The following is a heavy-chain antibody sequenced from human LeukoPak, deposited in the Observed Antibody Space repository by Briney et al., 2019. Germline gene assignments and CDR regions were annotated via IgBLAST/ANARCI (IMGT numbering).Heavy chain of an antibody. CDR1: GFTFSSYA. CDR3: AKDPGYSSGWYTGFGDY. D-gene: IGHD6-19*01. J-gene: IGHJ4*02. Sequence: PGGSLRLSCAASGFTFSSYAMSWVRQAPGKGLEWVSVISGSGGSTYYADSVKGRFTTSRDNSKNTLYLQMNSLRAEDTAVYYCAKDPGYSSGWYTGFGDYWGQGTLVTVSS. V-gene: IGHV3-23*01. CDR2: ISGSGGST.